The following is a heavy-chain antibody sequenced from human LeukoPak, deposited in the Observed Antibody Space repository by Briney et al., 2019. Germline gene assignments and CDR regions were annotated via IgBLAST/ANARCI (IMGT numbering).Heavy chain of an antibody. CDR2: IWYDGSNK. CDR3: ARDHDSSGYFFDY. CDR1: GFTFSSYG. D-gene: IGHD3-22*01. V-gene: IGHV3-33*01. Sequence: PGRPLRLSCAASGFTFSSYGMHWVRQAPGKGLEWVAVIWYDGSNKYYADSVKGRFTISRDNSKNTLYLQMNSLRAEDTAVYYCARDHDSSGYFFDYWGQGTLVTGSS. J-gene: IGHJ4*02.